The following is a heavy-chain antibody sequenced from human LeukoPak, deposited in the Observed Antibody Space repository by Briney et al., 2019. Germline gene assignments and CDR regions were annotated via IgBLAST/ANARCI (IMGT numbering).Heavy chain of an antibody. V-gene: IGHV5-51*01. CDR1: GYSFTSYW. CDR2: IYPGDSDT. CDR3: ASTLAYCGGDCYLGRPDAFDI. Sequence: GESLKISCKGSGYSFTSYWIGWVRQMPGKGLEWMGIIYPGDSDTRYSPSFQGQVTISADKSISTAYLQWSSLKASDTAMYYCASTLAYCGGDCYLGRPDAFDIWGQGTMVTVSS. J-gene: IGHJ3*02. D-gene: IGHD2-21*02.